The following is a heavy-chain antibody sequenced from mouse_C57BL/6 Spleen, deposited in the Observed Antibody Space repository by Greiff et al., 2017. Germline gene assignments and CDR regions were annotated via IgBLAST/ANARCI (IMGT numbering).Heavy chain of an antibody. V-gene: IGHV5-4*01. CDR3: ARETRDAKGY. Sequence: EVKLEESGGGLVKPGGSLKLSCAASGFTFSSYAMSWVRQTPEKRLEWVATISDGGRYTYYPDNVKGRFTISRDNAKNNLYLQMSHLKSEDTAMYYCARETRDAKGYWGQRNSVNGSS. CDR2: ISDGGRYT. J-gene: IGHJ4*01. CDR1: GFTFSSYA.